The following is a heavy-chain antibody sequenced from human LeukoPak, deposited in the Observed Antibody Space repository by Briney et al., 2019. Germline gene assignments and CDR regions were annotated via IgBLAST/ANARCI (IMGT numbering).Heavy chain of an antibody. Sequence: GGSLRLFCAASGFTFSSYAMSWVRQAPGKGLEWVSAISGSGGSTYYADSVKGRFTISRDNSKNTLYLQMNSLRAEDTAVYYCAKDRYYYGSGSYHSSNWFDPWGQGTLVTVSS. V-gene: IGHV3-23*01. CDR3: AKDRYYYGSGSYHSSNWFDP. CDR1: GFTFSSYA. D-gene: IGHD3-10*01. CDR2: ISGSGGST. J-gene: IGHJ5*02.